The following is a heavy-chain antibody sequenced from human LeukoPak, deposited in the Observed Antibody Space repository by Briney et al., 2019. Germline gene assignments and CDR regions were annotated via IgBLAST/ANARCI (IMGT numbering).Heavy chain of an antibody. V-gene: IGHV1-69*05. Sequence: SVKVSCKASGGTFSSYAISWVRQAPGQGLEWMGGIIPIFGTANYAQKFQGRVTITTDESTSTAYMELSSLRAEDTAVYYCARGLIQIWPYYYYMDVWGKGTTVTVSS. CDR2: IIPIFGTA. CDR1: GGTFSSYA. CDR3: ARGLIQIWPYYYYMDV. D-gene: IGHD5-18*01. J-gene: IGHJ6*03.